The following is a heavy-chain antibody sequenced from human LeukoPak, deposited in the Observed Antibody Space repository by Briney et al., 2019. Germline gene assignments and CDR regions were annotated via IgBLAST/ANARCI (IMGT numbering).Heavy chain of an antibody. V-gene: IGHV1-18*01. D-gene: IGHD1-14*01. CDR1: GYTFTSYG. J-gene: IGHJ4*02. Sequence: ASVKVSFKASGYTFTSYGISWVRQAPGQGLEWMGWISGYNGKTNYAQKPQGRVTMTTDTSTSTAYTELRSLRSDDTAVYYCARDNRKYFDYWGQGTLVTVSS. CDR2: ISGYNGKT. CDR3: ARDNRKYFDY.